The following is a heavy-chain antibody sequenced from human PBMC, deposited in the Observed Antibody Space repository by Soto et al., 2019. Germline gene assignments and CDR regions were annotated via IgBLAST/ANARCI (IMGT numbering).Heavy chain of an antibody. J-gene: IGHJ6*02. Sequence: VASVKVFCKASGYTFTSYCISWVRQAPGQGLEWMGWISAYNGNTNYAQKLQGRVTMTTDTSTSTAYMELRSLRSDDTAVYYCARTIAARPIFGYYYYYGMDVWGQGTTVTGSS. CDR1: GYTFTSYC. CDR2: ISAYNGNT. V-gene: IGHV1-18*04. CDR3: ARTIAARPIFGYYYYYGMDV. D-gene: IGHD6-6*01.